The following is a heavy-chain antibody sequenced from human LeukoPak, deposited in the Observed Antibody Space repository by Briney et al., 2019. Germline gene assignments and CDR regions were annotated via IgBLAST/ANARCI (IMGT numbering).Heavy chain of an antibody. CDR3: ARDSYSGGGGTYYYYGMDV. J-gene: IGHJ6*02. CDR1: GGSISSYY. Sequence: SETLSLTCTDSGGSISSYYWSWIRQPPGKGLEWIGYIYYSGSTNYNPSLKSRVTISVDKSKNQFSLKLSSVTAADTAGYYCARDSYSGGGGTYYYYGMDVWGQGTLVTVSS. CDR2: IYYSGST. D-gene: IGHD1-26*01. V-gene: IGHV4-59*01.